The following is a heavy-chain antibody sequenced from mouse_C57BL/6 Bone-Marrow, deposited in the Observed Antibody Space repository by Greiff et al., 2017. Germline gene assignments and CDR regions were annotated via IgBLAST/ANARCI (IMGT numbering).Heavy chain of an antibody. Sequence: QVQLRQPGAELVKPGASVKMSCKASGYTFTSYWITWVKQRPGQGLEWIGDIYPGSGSTNYNEKFKSKATLTVDTSSSTAYMQLSSLTSEDSAVYYCARWGIITTVVGGKDYWGQGTTLTVSS. CDR3: ARWGIITTVVGGKDY. CDR1: GYTFTSYW. V-gene: IGHV1-55*01. D-gene: IGHD1-1*01. CDR2: IYPGSGST. J-gene: IGHJ2*01.